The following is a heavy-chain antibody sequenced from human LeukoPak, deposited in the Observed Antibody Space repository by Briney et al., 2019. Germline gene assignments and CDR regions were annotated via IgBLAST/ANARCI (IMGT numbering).Heavy chain of an antibody. D-gene: IGHD1-20*01. CDR2: IYTSGST. CDR3: ARGNWNDYWFDP. Sequence: PSETLSLTCTVSGGSINSGSYYWSWIRQPAGKGLEWIGRIYTSGSTNYNPSLKSRVTISVDTSKNQFSLKLSSVTAADTAVYYRARGNWNDYWFDPWGQGTLVTVSS. J-gene: IGHJ5*02. CDR1: GGSINSGSYY. V-gene: IGHV4-61*02.